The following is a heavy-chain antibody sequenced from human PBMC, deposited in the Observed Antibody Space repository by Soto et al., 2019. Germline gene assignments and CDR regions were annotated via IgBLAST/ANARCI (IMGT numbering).Heavy chain of an antibody. CDR1: GGSFIGFY. V-gene: IGHV4-34*01. CDR2: INDSGTT. J-gene: IGHJ6*02. Sequence: SETLSLTCAIYGGSFIGFYCSFIRHPPVKGLEWIVEINDSGTTNYNPSLKSRVTISADTSKTHFSLRLTSVTAADTAVYYCARETSQNVYSHYGMDVWGQGTTVTVSS. CDR3: ARETSQNVYSHYGMDV.